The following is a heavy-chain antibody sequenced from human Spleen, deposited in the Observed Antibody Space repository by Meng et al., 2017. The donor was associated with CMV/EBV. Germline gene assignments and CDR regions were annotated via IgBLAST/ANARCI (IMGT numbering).Heavy chain of an antibody. J-gene: IGHJ5*02. CDR2: IKQDGSEK. D-gene: IGHD2-2*02. Sequence: GESLKISCAASGFTFSSYWMSWVRQAPGKGLEWVANIKQDGSEKYYVDSVKGRFTISRDNAKNSLYLQMNSLRAEDTAVYYCARDRRAFVVVPAAIELVWFDPWGQGTLVTVSS. V-gene: IGHV3-7*01. CDR1: GFTFSSYW. CDR3: ARDRRAFVVVPAAIELVWFDP.